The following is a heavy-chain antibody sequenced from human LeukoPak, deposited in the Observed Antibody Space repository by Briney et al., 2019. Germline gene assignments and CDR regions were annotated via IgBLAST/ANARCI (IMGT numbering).Heavy chain of an antibody. D-gene: IGHD3-22*01. Sequence: KTSQTLSLTCTVSGGSISSGGYYWSWIRQHPGKGLEWIGYIYYSGSTYYNPSLKSRVTISVDTSKNQFSLKLSSVTAADTAVYYCARVYYDSSGYYYDYWGQGTLVTVSS. V-gene: IGHV4-31*03. J-gene: IGHJ4*02. CDR1: GGSISSGGYY. CDR2: IYYSGST. CDR3: ARVYYDSSGYYYDY.